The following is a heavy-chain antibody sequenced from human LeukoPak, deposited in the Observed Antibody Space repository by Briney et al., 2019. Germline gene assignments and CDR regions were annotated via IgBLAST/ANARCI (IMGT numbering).Heavy chain of an antibody. D-gene: IGHD3-16*01. J-gene: IGHJ4*02. CDR3: ARRNRLGSTDYYFDY. CDR2: IYPGDSDT. V-gene: IGHV5-51*01. Sequence: GESLKISCKGSGYSFTSYWIGWVRQMPGKGLEWMVIIYPGDSDTIYSPSFQGQVTISADKSISTAYLQWSSLKASDTAMYYCARRNRLGSTDYYFDYWGQGTLVTVSS. CDR1: GYSFTSYW.